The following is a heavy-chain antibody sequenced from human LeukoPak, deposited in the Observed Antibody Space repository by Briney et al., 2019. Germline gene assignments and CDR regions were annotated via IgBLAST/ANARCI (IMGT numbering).Heavy chain of an antibody. J-gene: IGHJ4*02. D-gene: IGHD3-22*01. V-gene: IGHV4-59*10. CDR1: GGSFSGYY. CDR3: ARASYSYDINGWVPFDY. CDR2: IYTSGST. Sequence: SETLSLTCAVYGGSFSGYYWSWIRQPAGKGLEWIGRIYTSGSTNYNPSLKSRVTISGDTSKNQFSLRLSSVTAADTAVYYCARASYSYDINGWVPFDYWGQGTLVTVSS.